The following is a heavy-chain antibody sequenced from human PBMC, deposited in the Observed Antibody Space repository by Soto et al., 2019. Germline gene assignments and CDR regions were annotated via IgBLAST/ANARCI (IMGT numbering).Heavy chain of an antibody. CDR3: ARDDYDCWSGYHYYFDY. J-gene: IGHJ4*02. Sequence: ASVQVSCKASGYTFTSYGISWVRQAPGQGLEWMGWISAYNGNTNYAQKLQGRVTMTTDTSTSTAYMELRSLRSDDTAVYYCARDDYDCWSGYHYYFDYWGQGTLVTVSS. D-gene: IGHD3-3*01. CDR2: ISAYNGNT. V-gene: IGHV1-18*01. CDR1: GYTFTSYG.